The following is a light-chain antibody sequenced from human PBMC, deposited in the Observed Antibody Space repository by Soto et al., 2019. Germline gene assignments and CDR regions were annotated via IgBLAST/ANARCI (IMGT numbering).Light chain of an antibody. Sequence: QSALTQPASVSGSPGQSITISCTGTSSDVGGYNYVSWYQHHPGKAPKLMIYDVSNRPSGVSNRFSGSKSGNTPSLTISGLQAEDEADYYCSSYTSSSTVVFGGGTKVTVL. CDR1: SSDVGGYNY. J-gene: IGLJ2*01. CDR2: DVS. CDR3: SSYTSSSTVV. V-gene: IGLV2-14*03.